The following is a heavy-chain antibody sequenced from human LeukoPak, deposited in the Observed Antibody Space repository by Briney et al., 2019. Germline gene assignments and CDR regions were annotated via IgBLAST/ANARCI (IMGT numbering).Heavy chain of an antibody. D-gene: IGHD3-10*01. CDR2: IYNSGST. J-gene: IGHJ4*02. V-gene: IGHV4-30-4*01. CDR3: ARVMVRGIIRFYFDY. Sequence: SETLSLTCTVSGGSISSGDYYWSWIRQPPGKGLEWIGYIYNSGSTYYNPSLKSRVTISVDTSKNQFSLRLSSVTAAGTAVYYCARVMVRGIIRFYFDYWGQGTLVTVSS. CDR1: GGSISSGDYY.